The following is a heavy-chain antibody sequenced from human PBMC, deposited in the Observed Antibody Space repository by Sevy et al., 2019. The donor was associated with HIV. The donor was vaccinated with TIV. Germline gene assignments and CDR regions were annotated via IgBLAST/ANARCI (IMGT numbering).Heavy chain of an antibody. CDR3: EGVTRYCSSLTCYRFDY. J-gene: IGHJ4*02. CDR2: VNPYTGAA. Sequence: ASVKVSCKTSGYTFTDYYIHWVRQAPGQGLEWMGRVNPYTGAANYAQKFQGRVNMTSDTSISIAYMELSRLTSDDTALYYCEGVTRYCSSLTCYRFDYWGQGTLVTVSS. D-gene: IGHD2-2*02. CDR1: GYTFTDYY. V-gene: IGHV1-2*06.